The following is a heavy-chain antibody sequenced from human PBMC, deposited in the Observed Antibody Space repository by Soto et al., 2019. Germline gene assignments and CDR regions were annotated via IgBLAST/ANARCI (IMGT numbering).Heavy chain of an antibody. J-gene: IGHJ4*02. CDR2: INAGNGNT. CDR1: GYTFTSYA. V-gene: IGHV1-3*01. Sequence: ASVKVSCKASGYTFTSYAMHWVRQAPGQRLEWMGWINAGNGNTKYSQKFQGRVTITRDTSASTAYMELSSLRSEDTAVYYCARDSDDFWSGYYWSPFDYWGQGTLVTV. D-gene: IGHD3-3*01. CDR3: ARDSDDFWSGYYWSPFDY.